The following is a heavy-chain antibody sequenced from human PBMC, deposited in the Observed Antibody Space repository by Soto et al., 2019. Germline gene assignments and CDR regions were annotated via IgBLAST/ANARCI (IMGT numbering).Heavy chain of an antibody. CDR1: GFTFSSYA. J-gene: IGHJ4*02. CDR2: ISYDGSNK. D-gene: IGHD2-2*01. V-gene: IGHV3-30-3*01. Sequence: GGSLRLSCAASGFTFSSYAMHWVRQAPGKGLEWVAVISYDGSNKYYADSVKGRFTISRDNSKNTLYLQMNSLRAEDTAVYYCARVPGDIVVVWGQGTLVTVSS. CDR3: ARVPGDIVVV.